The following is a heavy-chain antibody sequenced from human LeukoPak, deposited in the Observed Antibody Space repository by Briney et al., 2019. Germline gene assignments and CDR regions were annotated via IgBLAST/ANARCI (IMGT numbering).Heavy chain of an antibody. CDR1: GGSISSGSYY. CDR2: IYTSGST. CDR3: ARCPWGSGTYYMDV. Sequence: SQTLSLTCTVSGGSISSGSYYWSWIRQPAGKGLEWIGRIYTSGSTNYNPSPKSRVTISVDTSKNQFSLKLSSVTAADTAVYYCARCPWGSGTYYMDVWGKGTTVTISS. J-gene: IGHJ6*03. D-gene: IGHD3-10*01. V-gene: IGHV4-61*02.